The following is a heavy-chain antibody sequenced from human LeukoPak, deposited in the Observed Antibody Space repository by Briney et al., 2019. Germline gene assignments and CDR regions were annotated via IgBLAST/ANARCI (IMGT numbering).Heavy chain of an antibody. D-gene: IGHD5-12*01. CDR3: ARHVDIVATIEAYFDY. Sequence: SETLSLTCTVSGGSISSYYWSWIRQPPGKGLEWIRYIYYSRSTNYNPSLKSRVTISVDTSKNQFSLKLSSVTAADTAVYYCARHVDIVATIEAYFDYWGQGTLVTVSS. V-gene: IGHV4-59*08. J-gene: IGHJ4*02. CDR1: GGSISSYY. CDR2: IYYSRST.